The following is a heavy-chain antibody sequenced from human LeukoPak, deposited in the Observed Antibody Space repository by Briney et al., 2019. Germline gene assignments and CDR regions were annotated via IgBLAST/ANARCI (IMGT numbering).Heavy chain of an antibody. J-gene: IGHJ2*01. CDR1: GYSISSGYY. CDR3: ASFDYSVYTYSAL. D-gene: IGHD4-11*01. V-gene: IGHV4-38-2*02. Sequence: SETLSLTCTVSGYSISSGYYWGWIRQPPGKGLEWIASIYHSGSTYYNPSLKSRVTISVDTSKNQFSLRLNSVTAADTAVYYCASFDYSVYTYSALWGRGTLVTVSS. CDR2: IYHSGST.